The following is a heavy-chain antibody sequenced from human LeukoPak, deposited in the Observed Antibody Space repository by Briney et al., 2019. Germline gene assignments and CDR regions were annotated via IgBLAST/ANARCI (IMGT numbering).Heavy chain of an antibody. Sequence: GGSLRLSWAASGFTFSSYWMSWVRQAPGKGLEWVANIKQDGSEKYYVDSVKGRFTISRDNAKNSLYLQMNSLRAEDTAVYYCARSPDGEYFDYWGQGTLVTVSS. CDR2: IKQDGSEK. CDR1: GFTFSSYW. J-gene: IGHJ4*02. D-gene: IGHD5-24*01. V-gene: IGHV3-7*01. CDR3: ARSPDGEYFDY.